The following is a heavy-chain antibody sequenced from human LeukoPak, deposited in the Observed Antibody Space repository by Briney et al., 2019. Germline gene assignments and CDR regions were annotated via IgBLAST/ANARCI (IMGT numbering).Heavy chain of an antibody. J-gene: IGHJ4*02. CDR2: ISGNGGRT. CDR1: GFTFSSYA. Sequence: GGSLRLSCAASGFTFSSYAMSWVRQAPGKGLQWVSAISGNGGRTYYGDSVKGRFTISRDNSKNTLYLQMNSLRAEDTAVFYCAKVADMGTILGKFDNWGQGTLVTVSS. V-gene: IGHV3-23*01. D-gene: IGHD5-24*01. CDR3: AKVADMGTILGKFDN.